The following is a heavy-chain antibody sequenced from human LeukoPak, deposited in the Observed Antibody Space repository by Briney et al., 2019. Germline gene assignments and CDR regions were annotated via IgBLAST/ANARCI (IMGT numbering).Heavy chain of an antibody. CDR3: VRAYDY. J-gene: IGHJ4*02. CDR1: GGSFSGSN. CDR2: IYNSGST. V-gene: IGHV4-34*01. Sequence: PSETLSLTCAVYGGSFSGSNWSWIRQPPGKGLEWIGEIYNSGSTIYNPSLKSRVTISVDTSKNQFSLNLISVTAADTAVYYRVRAYDYWGQGTLVTVSS.